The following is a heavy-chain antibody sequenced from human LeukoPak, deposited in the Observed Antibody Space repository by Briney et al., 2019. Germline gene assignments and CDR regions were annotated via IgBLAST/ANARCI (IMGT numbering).Heavy chain of an antibody. CDR2: AYSRSRGGR. J-gene: IGHJ3*02. V-gene: IGHV6-1*01. CDR3: ARGTNSTCDI. CDR1: GDSVPSNSVA. D-gene: IGHD1-7*01. Sequence: SQTLSLSCAISGDSVPSNSVAWNWIRQSRSRGLEWLGRAYSRSRGGRDYAISVRSRINIDTDTSRNQFSLQLSSVTPEDTAVYYCARGTNSTCDIWGQGTMVTVSS.